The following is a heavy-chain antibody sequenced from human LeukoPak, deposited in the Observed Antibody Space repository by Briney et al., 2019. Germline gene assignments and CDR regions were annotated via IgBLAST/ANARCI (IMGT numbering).Heavy chain of an antibody. J-gene: IGHJ6*02. V-gene: IGHV3-33*01. Sequence: GGSLRLSCAASGFTFSSYGMHWVRQAPGKGLEWVAVIWYDGSNKYYADSVKGRFTISRDNSKNTLYLQMNSLRAEDTAVYYCARDPVVRGVIIYYYYGMDVWGQGTTVTVSS. CDR1: GFTFSSYG. CDR3: ARDPVVRGVIIYYYYGMDV. D-gene: IGHD3-10*01. CDR2: IWYDGSNK.